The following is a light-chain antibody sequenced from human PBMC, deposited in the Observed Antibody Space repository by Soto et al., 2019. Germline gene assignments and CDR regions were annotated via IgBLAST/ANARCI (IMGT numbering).Light chain of an antibody. J-gene: IGKJ1*01. V-gene: IGKV1-5*01. CDR3: QQYNSYSQT. CDR2: DAS. Sequence: DLQMTQSPSTLSASVGERVTITCRASQSLSSWLAWYQQKPGKAPKLLIYDASSLESGVPSRFSGSGSGTEFTLTISSLQPDDFATYYCQQYNSYSQTFGQGTKVDIK. CDR1: QSLSSW.